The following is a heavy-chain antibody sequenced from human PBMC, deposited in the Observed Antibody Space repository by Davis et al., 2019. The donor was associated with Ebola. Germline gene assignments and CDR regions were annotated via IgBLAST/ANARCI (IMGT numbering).Heavy chain of an antibody. CDR3: ARDGEYCTNGICSTYFDN. D-gene: IGHD2-8*01. V-gene: IGHV3-66*01. CDR1: GFTVNSNY. J-gene: IGHJ4*02. Sequence: GESLKISCATSGFTVNSNYMSWVRQAPGKGLEWVSLIYIGGSTYYADSVKGRFTLSRDNSKNTLYLQMNNLRAEDTAVYYCARDGEYCTNGICSTYFDNWGQGTLVTVSS. CDR2: IYIGGST.